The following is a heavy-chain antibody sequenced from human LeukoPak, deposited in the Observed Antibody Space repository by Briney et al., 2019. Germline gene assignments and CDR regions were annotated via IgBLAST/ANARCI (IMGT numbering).Heavy chain of an antibody. CDR2: INPNSGGT. Sequence: ASVKVSCKASGYTFTGYYMHWVRQAPGQGLEWMGWINPNSGGTNYAQKFQGRVTMTRDTSISTAYMELSRLRSDDTAVYYCARDDSGSYLAFDIWGQGTMVTVSS. CDR3: ARDDSGSYLAFDI. CDR1: GYTFTGYY. D-gene: IGHD1-26*01. J-gene: IGHJ3*02. V-gene: IGHV1-2*02.